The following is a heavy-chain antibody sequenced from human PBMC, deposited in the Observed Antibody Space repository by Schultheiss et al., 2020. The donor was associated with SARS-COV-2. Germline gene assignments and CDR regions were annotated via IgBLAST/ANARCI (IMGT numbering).Heavy chain of an antibody. D-gene: IGHD6-19*01. Sequence: SETLSLTCTVSGGSISSSSYYWSWIRQPPGKGLEWIGYIYYSGSTNYNPSLKSRVTISVDTSKNQFSLKLSSVTAADTAVYYCARGFSGIAVADNWFDPWGQGTLVTVSS. V-gene: IGHV4-61*01. J-gene: IGHJ5*02. CDR3: ARGFSGIAVADNWFDP. CDR1: GGSISSSSYY. CDR2: IYYSGST.